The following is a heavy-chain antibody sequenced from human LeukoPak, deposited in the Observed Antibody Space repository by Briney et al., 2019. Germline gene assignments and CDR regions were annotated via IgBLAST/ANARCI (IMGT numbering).Heavy chain of an antibody. J-gene: IGHJ4*02. V-gene: IGHV3-30*02. Sequence: PGGSLRLSCAASGFTFSSYGMHWVRQAPGKGLEWVAFIRYDGSNKYYADSVKGRFTISRDNSKSTLYLQMNSLRAEDTAVYYCAKGHCSGGSCYFFDYWGQGTLVTVSS. CDR2: IRYDGSNK. CDR3: AKGHCSGGSCYFFDY. D-gene: IGHD2-15*01. CDR1: GFTFSSYG.